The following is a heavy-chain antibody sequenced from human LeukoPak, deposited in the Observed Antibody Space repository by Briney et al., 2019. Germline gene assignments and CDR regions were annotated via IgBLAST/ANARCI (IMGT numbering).Heavy chain of an antibody. CDR3: ARGGSHPNDPFDI. D-gene: IGHD6-13*01. J-gene: IGHJ3*02. Sequence: PGGSLRLSCAASGFTVNSNYMIWVRQAPGKGLEWVSVIYSGGSTHYADSVEGRITISRDNSENTLFLQMNNLRAEDTAVYYCARGGSHPNDPFDIWGQGTRVTVTS. CDR1: GFTVNSNY. CDR2: IYSGGST. V-gene: IGHV3-53*01.